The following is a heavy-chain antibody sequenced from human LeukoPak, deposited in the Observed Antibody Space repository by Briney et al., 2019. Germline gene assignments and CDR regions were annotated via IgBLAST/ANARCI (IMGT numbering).Heavy chain of an antibody. CDR3: ARAPSIYYGSGSYFY. J-gene: IGHJ4*02. V-gene: IGHV3-30*02. D-gene: IGHD3-10*01. Sequence: PGGSLRLSCAASGFTFNTFGMHWVRQAPGKGLEWVAFIRYDGSKKYYADSVKGRFTISRDNSKNTLYLQMNSLRAEDTAVYYCARAPSIYYGSGSYFYWGQGTLVTVSS. CDR2: IRYDGSKK. CDR1: GFTFNTFG.